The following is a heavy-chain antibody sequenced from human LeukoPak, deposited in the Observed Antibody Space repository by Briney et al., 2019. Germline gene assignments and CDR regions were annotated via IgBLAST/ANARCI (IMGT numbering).Heavy chain of an antibody. CDR3: ARGPFGVVLDY. J-gene: IGHJ4*02. CDR1: GFTFSSYS. V-gene: IGHV3-21*01. D-gene: IGHD3-3*01. Sequence: SGGSLRLSCEGSGFTFSSYSMIWVRQAPGKGLEWVSSIRGDSTETRHADSLMGRLTISRDNAKKSLYLQMNSLRAEDTAVYYCARGPFGVVLDYWGPGTLVTVSS. CDR2: IRGDSTET.